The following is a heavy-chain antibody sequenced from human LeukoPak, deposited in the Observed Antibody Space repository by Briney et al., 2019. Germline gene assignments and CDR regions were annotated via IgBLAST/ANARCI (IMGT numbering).Heavy chain of an antibody. D-gene: IGHD6-13*01. Sequence: PSETLSLTRTVSGGSITSYYWSWIRQPPGKGLEWIGYLFHSGTRRYNPPLKSRVTISADTTKNQIFLTLNSTTAADTAVYYCARRRGWKQQLVYFDYWGQGTLATVSS. CDR1: GGSITSYY. CDR3: ARRRGWKQQLVYFDY. V-gene: IGHV4-59*08. CDR2: LFHSGTR. J-gene: IGHJ4*02.